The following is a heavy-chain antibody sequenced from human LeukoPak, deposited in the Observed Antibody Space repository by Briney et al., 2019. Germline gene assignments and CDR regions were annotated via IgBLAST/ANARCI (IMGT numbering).Heavy chain of an antibody. CDR1: GGSISSSNW. Sequence: SETLSLTCAVSGGSISSSNWWSWVRQPPGKGLEWIGEIYHSGSTNYNPSLKSRVTISVDKSKNQFSLKLSSVTAADTAVYYCASSAVVTRGGFDYWGQETLVTVSS. CDR2: IYHSGST. D-gene: IGHD3-22*01. CDR3: ASSAVVTRGGFDY. J-gene: IGHJ4*02. V-gene: IGHV4-4*02.